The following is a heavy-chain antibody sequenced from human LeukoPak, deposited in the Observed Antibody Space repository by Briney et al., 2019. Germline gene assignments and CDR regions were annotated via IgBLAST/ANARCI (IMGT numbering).Heavy chain of an antibody. J-gene: IGHJ5*02. CDR3: ASAIVVVPAAIQGWFDP. CDR2: IYTSGST. Sequence: SETLSLTCTVSGGSISSYYWSWIRQPAGKGLEWIGRIYTSGSTNYNPSLKSRVTMSVDRSKNQFSLKLSSVTAADTAVYYCASAIVVVPAAIQGWFDPWGQGTLVTVPS. V-gene: IGHV4-4*07. D-gene: IGHD2-2*02. CDR1: GGSISSYY.